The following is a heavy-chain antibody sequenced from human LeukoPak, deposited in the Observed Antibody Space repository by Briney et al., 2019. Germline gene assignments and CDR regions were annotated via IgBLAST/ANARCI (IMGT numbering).Heavy chain of an antibody. J-gene: IGHJ4*02. CDR1: GYAFSNYA. Sequence: GASVKVSCKASGYAFSNYAISWVRQTPGQGLEWMGWISAYNGDTNYAQKLQGRVTMTTDTSTSTAYMELRSLRADDTAVYYCARDEGRVDCSGGSCFSPSLNYWGQGTLVTVSS. V-gene: IGHV1-18*01. D-gene: IGHD2-15*01. CDR3: ARDEGRVDCSGGSCFSPSLNY. CDR2: ISAYNGDT.